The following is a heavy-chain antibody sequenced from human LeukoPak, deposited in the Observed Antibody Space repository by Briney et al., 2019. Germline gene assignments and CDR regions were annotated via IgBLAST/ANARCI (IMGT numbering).Heavy chain of an antibody. Sequence: SETLSLTCTVSGGSVSSSGYYWGWIRQPPGKGLEWIGSIYYSGSTYYNPSLKSRVTISVDTSKNQFSLKLSSVTAADTAVYHCARIRGGLRRPGCFDLWGRGTLVTASS. D-gene: IGHD4-17*01. CDR1: GGSVSSSGYY. J-gene: IGHJ2*01. V-gene: IGHV4-39*07. CDR2: IYYSGST. CDR3: ARIRGGLRRPGCFDL.